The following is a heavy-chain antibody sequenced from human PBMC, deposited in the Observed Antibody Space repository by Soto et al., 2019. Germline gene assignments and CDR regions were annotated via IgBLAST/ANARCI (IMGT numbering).Heavy chain of an antibody. CDR2: ISAGAVAT. Sequence: PGGSLRLSCAASGFTFSRYAMSWVRQAPGKGLEWVSAISAGAVATNYADSVKGRFTISRDNAKNILCLQMNSLRAEDTAVYYCAKARTSETAYDVFAFWGQGTVVTVSS. CDR3: AKARTSETAYDVFAF. J-gene: IGHJ3*01. V-gene: IGHV3-23*01. D-gene: IGHD2-21*02. CDR1: GFTFSRYA.